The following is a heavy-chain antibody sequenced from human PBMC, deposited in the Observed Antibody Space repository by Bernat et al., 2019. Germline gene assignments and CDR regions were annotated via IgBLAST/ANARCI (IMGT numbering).Heavy chain of an antibody. V-gene: IGHV3-11*06. CDR3: ARGVPGLYSSGWFHAFDI. D-gene: IGHD6-19*01. CDR1: GFTFSDYY. CDR2: ISSSSSYT. Sequence: QVQLVESGGGLVKPGGSLRLSCAASGFTFSDYYMSWIRQAPGKGLEWVSYISSSSSYTNYADSVKGRFTISRDNAKNSLYLKMNSLRAEDTAVYYCARGVPGLYSSGWFHAFDIWGQGTMVTVSS. J-gene: IGHJ3*02.